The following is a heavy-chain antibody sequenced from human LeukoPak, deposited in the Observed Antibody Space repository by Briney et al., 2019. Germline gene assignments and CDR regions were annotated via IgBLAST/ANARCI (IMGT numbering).Heavy chain of an antibody. Sequence: KPSETLSLTCTVSNGSISNYYWNWIRRAPGKGLEWIGYIYYTGSTNKNPSLKSRVTMSVDTSKNQFSLNLKSVTPEDTAVYYCARNLIPEQLVLNFWGQGILVTVSS. D-gene: IGHD6-13*01. J-gene: IGHJ4*02. V-gene: IGHV4-59*01. CDR1: NGSISNYY. CDR2: IYYTGST. CDR3: ARNLIPEQLVLNF.